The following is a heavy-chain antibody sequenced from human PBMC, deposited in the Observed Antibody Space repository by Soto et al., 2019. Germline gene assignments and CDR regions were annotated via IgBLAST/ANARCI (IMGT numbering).Heavy chain of an antibody. CDR1: GGTFSSYA. Sequence: AASVKVSCKASGGTFSSYAISWVRQAPGQGLEWMGGIIPIFGTANYARKFQGRVTITADESTSTAYMELSSLRSEDTAVYYCARGLSGSNYYYYGMDVWGQGTTVTVSS. V-gene: IGHV1-69*13. CDR2: IIPIFGTA. CDR3: ARGLSGSNYYYYGMDV. D-gene: IGHD1-26*01. J-gene: IGHJ6*02.